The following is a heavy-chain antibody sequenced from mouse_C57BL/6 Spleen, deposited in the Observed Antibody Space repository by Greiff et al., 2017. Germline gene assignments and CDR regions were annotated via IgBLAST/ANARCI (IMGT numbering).Heavy chain of an antibody. CDR2: IYPGDGDT. CDR1: GYAFSSSW. CDR3: GHVDEGLYAMDY. V-gene: IGHV1-82*01. Sequence: QVQLKQSGPELVKPGASVKISCKASGYAFSSSWMNWVKQRPGKGLEWIGRIYPGDGDTNYNGKFKGKATLTADKSSSTAYMQLSSLTSEDSAVYFCGHVDEGLYAMDYWGQGTSVTVSS. J-gene: IGHJ4*01. D-gene: IGHD3-1*01.